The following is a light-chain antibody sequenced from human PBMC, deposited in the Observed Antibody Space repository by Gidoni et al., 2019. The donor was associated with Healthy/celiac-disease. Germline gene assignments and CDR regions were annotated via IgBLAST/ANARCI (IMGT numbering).Light chain of an antibody. CDR1: QSVSSSY. J-gene: IGKJ1*01. Sequence: ESVLTQSPGTLSLSPGERATLSCRASQSVSSSYLAWYHQKPGQAPRLLIYGASSRATGIPDRFSGSGSGTDFTLTISRLEPEDFAVYYCQQYGSSGWTFGQGTKVEIK. CDR3: QQYGSSGWT. CDR2: GAS. V-gene: IGKV3-20*01.